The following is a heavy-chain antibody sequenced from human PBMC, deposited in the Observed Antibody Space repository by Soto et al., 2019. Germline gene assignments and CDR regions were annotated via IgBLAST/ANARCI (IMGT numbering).Heavy chain of an antibody. CDR2: ITSHGHIT. CDR1: GFTFSNYD. D-gene: IGHD3-22*01. J-gene: IGHJ4*02. Sequence: PGGALRLSCSASGFTFSNYDMVWVRQAPGKGLEYISAITSHGHITYYADSVKGRFTISRDNSKNTLSLQMNSLRAEDTAVYYCARGYYYDSSGYCAFDYWGQGTPVTVSS. CDR3: ARGYYYDSSGYCAFDY. V-gene: IGHV3-64*04.